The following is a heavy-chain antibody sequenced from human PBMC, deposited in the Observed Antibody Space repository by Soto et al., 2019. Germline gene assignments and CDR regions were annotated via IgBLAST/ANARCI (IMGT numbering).Heavy chain of an antibody. V-gene: IGHV4-59*01. D-gene: IGHD1-1*01. CDR3: ARTLPNRQLFDS. J-gene: IGHJ4*02. Sequence: PSETLSLICTVSGGFIWGWIRQSPDKGLEWIGYIYNSGRYNYNPSLESRLTISIDTSKNQFSLRLASVTAADTAVYYCARTLPNRQLFDSWSQGTLVTVSS. CDR1: GGFI. CDR2: IYNSGRY.